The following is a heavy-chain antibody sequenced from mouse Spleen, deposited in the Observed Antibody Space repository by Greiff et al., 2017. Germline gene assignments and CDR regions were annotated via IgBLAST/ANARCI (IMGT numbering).Heavy chain of an antibody. Sequence: EVKLMESGGGLVKLGGSLKISCAASGFTFSSYAMSWVRQTPEKRLEWVATISSGGGKTYYPDSVKGRFTISRDNAKNTLYLQMSSLKSEDTAMYYCAREGDWFAYWGQGTLVTVSA. D-gene: IGHD2-13*01. CDR3: AREGDWFAY. CDR1: GFTFSSYA. CDR2: ISSGGGKT. J-gene: IGHJ3*01. V-gene: IGHV5-9*04.